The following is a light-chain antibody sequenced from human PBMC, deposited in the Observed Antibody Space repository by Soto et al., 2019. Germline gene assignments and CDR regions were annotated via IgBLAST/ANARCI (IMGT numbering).Light chain of an antibody. J-gene: IGKJ4*01. V-gene: IGKV3-20*01. Sequence: ESVLTQSPGTLSLSPGERATLSCRASRTIGSNYLAWYQQKPGQSPRVLIYGASIRVAGIPDRFSGSGSGTDFTLTISRLEPEDFAVYFCQQYGSSRLTFGGGTTVEIK. CDR2: GAS. CDR1: RTIGSNY. CDR3: QQYGSSRLT.